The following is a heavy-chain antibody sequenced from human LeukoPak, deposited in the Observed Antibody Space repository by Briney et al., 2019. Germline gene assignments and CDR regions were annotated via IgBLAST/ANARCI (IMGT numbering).Heavy chain of an antibody. CDR2: INPNSGGT. CDR1: GYTFTGYY. Sequence: ASVKVSCKASGYTFTGYYMHWVRQAPGQGLGWMGWINPNSGGTNYAQKFQGRVTMTRDTSISTAYMELSRLRSDDTAVYYCARELVGGSCFDYFDYWGQGTLVTVSS. V-gene: IGHV1-2*02. J-gene: IGHJ4*02. CDR3: ARELVGGSCFDYFDY. D-gene: IGHD2-15*01.